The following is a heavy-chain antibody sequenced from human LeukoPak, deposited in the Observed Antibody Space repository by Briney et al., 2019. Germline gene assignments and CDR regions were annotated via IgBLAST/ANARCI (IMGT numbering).Heavy chain of an antibody. CDR3: AKAAVVSVYYYYYMDV. D-gene: IGHD6-6*01. Sequence: AGGSLRLSCAASGFTFSRYGMHWVRQAPAKGLEWVTFIRINATNKSYADSVRGRFTISRDDSKSTLYLEMNSLRAEDSAVYYCAKAAVVSVYYYYYMDVWGKGTTVTVSS. CDR1: GFTFSRYG. CDR2: IRINATNK. J-gene: IGHJ6*03. V-gene: IGHV3-30*02.